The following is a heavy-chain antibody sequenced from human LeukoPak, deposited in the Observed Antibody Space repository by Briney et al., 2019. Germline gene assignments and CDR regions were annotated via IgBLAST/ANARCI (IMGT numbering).Heavy chain of an antibody. V-gene: IGHV3-15*07. CDR1: GFTFSNAW. CDR2: IKSKTDGGTT. J-gene: IGHJ4*02. D-gene: IGHD4-23*01. Sequence: GGSLRLSCAASGFTFSNAWMNWVRQAPGKGLEWVGRIKSKTDGGTTDYAAPVKGRFTISRDDSKNTLYLQMNSLKTEDTAVYYCAREAAGNSFDYWGQGALVTVSS. CDR3: AREAAGNSFDY.